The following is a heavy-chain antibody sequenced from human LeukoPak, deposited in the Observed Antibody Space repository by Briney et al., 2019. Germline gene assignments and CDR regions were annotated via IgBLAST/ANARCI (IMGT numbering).Heavy chain of an antibody. Sequence: GESLKISCKGSGYSFTSYWIGWVRQMLGKGLEWMGIIYPGDSDTRYSPSFKGQVTISADKSISTAYLQWSSLKASDTAMYYCARCHGYCSGGSCYSRDWFDPWGQGTLVTVSS. CDR1: GYSFTSYW. J-gene: IGHJ5*02. V-gene: IGHV5-51*01. CDR2: IYPGDSDT. D-gene: IGHD2-15*01. CDR3: ARCHGYCSGGSCYSRDWFDP.